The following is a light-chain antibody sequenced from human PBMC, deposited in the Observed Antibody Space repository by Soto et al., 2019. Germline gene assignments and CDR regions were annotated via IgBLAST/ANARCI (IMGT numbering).Light chain of an antibody. J-gene: IGKJ4*01. Sequence: EIVLTQSPGTLSSSPGERVTLSCRASQSVSSTYLAWYQQKPGQAPRLLIYGASSRATGIPDRFSGSGSGTDFTLTISRLEPEDFAAYYCQHYGSLVLTFGGGTKVEIK. CDR2: GAS. V-gene: IGKV3-20*01. CDR3: QHYGSLVLT. CDR1: QSVSSTY.